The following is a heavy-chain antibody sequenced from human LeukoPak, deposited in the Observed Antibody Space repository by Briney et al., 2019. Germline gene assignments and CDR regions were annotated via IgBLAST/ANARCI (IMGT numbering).Heavy chain of an antibody. CDR2: ITGGGDGT. V-gene: IGHV3-23*01. CDR3: VKIAWSNCLDP. Sequence: PGGSLRLSCAASGFTFSSYAMTWVRQAPGKGLEWVSSITGGGDGTYYTDSVKGRFTISRDNSKNTLYLQMNSLRADDTAVYYCVKIAWSNCLDPWGQGTLVTVSS. D-gene: IGHD2-15*01. J-gene: IGHJ5*02. CDR1: GFTFSSYA.